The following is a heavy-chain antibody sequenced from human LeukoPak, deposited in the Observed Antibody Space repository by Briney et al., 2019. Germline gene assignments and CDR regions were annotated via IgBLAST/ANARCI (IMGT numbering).Heavy chain of an antibody. V-gene: IGHV3-23*01. CDR1: GFIFINYA. J-gene: IGHJ6*02. CDR3: ARRWLGDPYGMDV. CDR2: IGGESESF. Sequence: GGSLRLSCAASGFIFINYAMTWVRQAPGKGLEGGSSIGGESESFYYADSVKGRFTVSRDNYKDTLYLQINSLRDEDTAVYYCARRWLGDPYGMDVWGQGTTVSVSS. D-gene: IGHD3-10*01.